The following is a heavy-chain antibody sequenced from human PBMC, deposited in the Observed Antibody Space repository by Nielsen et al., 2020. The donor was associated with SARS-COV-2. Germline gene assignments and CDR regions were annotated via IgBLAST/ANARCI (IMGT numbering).Heavy chain of an antibody. D-gene: IGHD3-22*01. J-gene: IGHJ4*02. Sequence: GESLKISCAASGFTFSNAWMSWVRQAPEKGLEWVSSISGGDDSTYYADSVKGRFTISRDNSKNTLYLQMNSLRAEDTAVYYCAKHRWGHFYDSIDYWGQGNLVTVSS. CDR3: AKHRWGHFYDSIDY. CDR2: ISGGDDST. V-gene: IGHV3-23*01. CDR1: GFTFSNAW.